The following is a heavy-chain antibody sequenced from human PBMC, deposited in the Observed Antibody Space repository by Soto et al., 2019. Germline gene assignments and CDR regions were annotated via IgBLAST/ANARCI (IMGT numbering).Heavy chain of an antibody. D-gene: IGHD7-27*01. CDR2: IGFNTNNI. CDR3: ARWGTTSFDY. CDR1: GFTFSTYS. J-gene: IGHJ4*02. Sequence: GGSLRLSCAASGFTFSTYSICWVRQAPGKGLEWVSVIGFNTNNIYYADSVKGRFTISRDNAKNSVYLQMNNLKDEDTAVYYCARWGTTSFDYWGQETLVTV. V-gene: IGHV3-21*01.